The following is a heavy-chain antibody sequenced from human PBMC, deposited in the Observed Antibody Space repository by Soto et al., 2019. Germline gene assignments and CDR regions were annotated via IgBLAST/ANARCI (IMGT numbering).Heavy chain of an antibody. CDR2: IYTDGST. J-gene: IGHJ4*02. CDR1: GITVSSNY. Sequence: PGGSLRLSCAASGITVSSNYMSWVRQAPGKGLEWVSVIYTDGSTYYADSVKGRFTISRDNSKNTLYLQMNSLRAEDTAVYYCARGLYHKYGQEYWGQGTLVTVSS. CDR3: ARGLYHKYGQEY. V-gene: IGHV3-53*01. D-gene: IGHD4-17*01.